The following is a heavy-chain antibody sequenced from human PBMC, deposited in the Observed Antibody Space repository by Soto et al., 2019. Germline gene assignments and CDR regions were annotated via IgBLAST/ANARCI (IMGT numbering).Heavy chain of an antibody. D-gene: IGHD3-3*01. J-gene: IGHJ4*02. CDR1: GGSISSGAYF. Sequence: QVRLQESGPGLVKPSQTLSLTCTVSGGSISSGAYFWSWVRQPPGKGLEWIGYIYYTGSTSYNQSLKSRITMSVDTSKDQFSLKVRSVTAADTAVYFCARDDGYYRLYDYWGQGTLVTVSS. CDR3: ARDDGYYRLYDY. V-gene: IGHV4-30-4*01. CDR2: IYYTGST.